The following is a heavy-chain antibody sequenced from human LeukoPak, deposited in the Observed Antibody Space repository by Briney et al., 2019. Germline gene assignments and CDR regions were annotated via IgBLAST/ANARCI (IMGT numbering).Heavy chain of an antibody. D-gene: IGHD3-10*01. CDR2: ISGSGGST. CDR1: GFTFSSYA. V-gene: IGHV3-23*01. Sequence: PGGSLRLSCAASGFTFSSYAMSWVRQAPGKGLEWVSAISGSGGSTYYADSVKGRFTISRDNSKNTLYLQMNSLRAEDTAVYYCAKVRYYGSESYFPFDYWGQGTLVTVSS. CDR3: AKVRYYGSESYFPFDY. J-gene: IGHJ4*02.